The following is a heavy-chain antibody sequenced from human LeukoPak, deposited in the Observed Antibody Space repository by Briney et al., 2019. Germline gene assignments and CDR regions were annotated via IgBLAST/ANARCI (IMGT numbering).Heavy chain of an antibody. CDR2: IYYSGST. V-gene: IGHV4-59*01. CDR3: ARGGDSSGWLTFDY. J-gene: IGHJ4*02. Sequence: SETLSLTCTVSGGSTSSYYWSWIRQPPGKGLEWIGYIYYSGSTNYNPSLKSRVTISVDTSKNQFSLKLSSVTAADTAVYYCARGGDSSGWLTFDYWGQGTLVAVSS. CDR1: GGSTSSYY. D-gene: IGHD6-19*01.